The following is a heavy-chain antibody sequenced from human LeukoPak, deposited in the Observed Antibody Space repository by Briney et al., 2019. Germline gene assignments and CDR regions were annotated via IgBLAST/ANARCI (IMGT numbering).Heavy chain of an antibody. CDR3: AKGRTWIQLWLGDY. V-gene: IGHV3-23*01. CDR2: ISGSGGRT. CDR1: GFTFSSYA. J-gene: IGHJ4*02. D-gene: IGHD5-18*01. Sequence: GGSLRLSCAASGFTFSSYAMSWVRQAPGKGLEWVSGISGSGGRTHYADSVKGRFTISRDNSKNTLYLQMNSLRAEDTAVYYCAKGRTWIQLWLGDYWGQGTLVTVSS.